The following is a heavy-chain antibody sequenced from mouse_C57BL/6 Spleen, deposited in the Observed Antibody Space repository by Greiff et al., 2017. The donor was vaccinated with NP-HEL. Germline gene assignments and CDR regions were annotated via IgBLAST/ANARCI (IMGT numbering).Heavy chain of an antibody. V-gene: IGHV1-22*01. CDR3: ATSDSSGSWFAY. J-gene: IGHJ3*01. CDR2: INPNNGGT. Sequence: EVQLQQSGPELVKPGASVKMSCKASGYTFTDYNMHWVKQSHGKSLEWIGYINPNNGGTSYNQKFKGKATLTVNKSSSTAYMELRSLTSEDSAVYYCATSDSSGSWFAYWGQGTLVTVSA. D-gene: IGHD3-2*02. CDR1: GYTFTDYN.